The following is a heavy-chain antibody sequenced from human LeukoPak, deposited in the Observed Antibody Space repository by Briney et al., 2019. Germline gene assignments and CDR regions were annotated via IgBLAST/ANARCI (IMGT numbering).Heavy chain of an antibody. J-gene: IGHJ4*02. CDR3: ARDLGSSTSHFDY. D-gene: IGHD2-2*01. V-gene: IGHV1-2*02. CDR2: INPNSGGT. CDR1: GYTFTGYY. Sequence: GASVKVSCKASGYTFTGYYMHWVRQAPGQGLEWMGWINPNSGGTNYAQKFQGRVTMTRDTSISTAYMELSRLRSDDTAVYYCARDLGSSTSHFDYWGQGTLVTVSS.